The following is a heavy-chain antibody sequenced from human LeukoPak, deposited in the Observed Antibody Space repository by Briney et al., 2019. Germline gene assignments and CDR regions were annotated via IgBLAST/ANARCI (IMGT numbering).Heavy chain of an antibody. CDR2: IYSGGST. V-gene: IGHV3-53*01. J-gene: IGHJ4*02. CDR1: GFTVSSNY. Sequence: PGGSLRLSCAASGFTVSSNYMSWVRQASGKGLEWVSVIYSGGSTYYADSVKGRFTISRDNSKNTLYLQMNSLRAEDTAVYYCARLMEGYFDYWGQGTLVTVSS. D-gene: IGHD3-3*01. CDR3: ARLMEGYFDY.